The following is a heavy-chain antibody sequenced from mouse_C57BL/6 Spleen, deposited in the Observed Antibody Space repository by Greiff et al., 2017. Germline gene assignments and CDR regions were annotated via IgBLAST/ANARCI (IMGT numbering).Heavy chain of an antibody. J-gene: IGHJ3*01. Sequence: VKLMESGAELVKPGASVKISCKASGYAFSSYWMNWVKQRPGKGLEWIGQIYPGDGDTNYNGKFKGKATLTADKSSSTAYMQLSSLTSEDSAVYFCARPYDYDGAWFAYWGQGTLVTVSA. CDR2: IYPGDGDT. V-gene: IGHV1-80*01. CDR1: GYAFSSYW. CDR3: ARPYDYDGAWFAY. D-gene: IGHD2-4*01.